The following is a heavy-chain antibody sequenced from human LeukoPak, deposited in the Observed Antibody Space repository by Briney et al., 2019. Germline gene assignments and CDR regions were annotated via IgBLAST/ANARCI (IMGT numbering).Heavy chain of an antibody. V-gene: IGHV4-4*08. CDR1: GGSISTSY. CDR3: ARHGRAVWGSHPTKAFDL. J-gene: IGHJ3*01. CDR2: FSTSGST. D-gene: IGHD3-16*01. Sequence: PSETLALTCTVSGGSISTSYWNWIRQPPGKGLEWLGYFSTSGSTNYNPSLQSRVTISVDTSKNLFSLRLSSVTAADTAVYYCARHGRAVWGSHPTKAFDLWGPGTMVTVSS.